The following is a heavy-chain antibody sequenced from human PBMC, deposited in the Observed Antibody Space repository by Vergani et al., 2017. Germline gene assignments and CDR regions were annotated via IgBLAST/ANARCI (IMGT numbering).Heavy chain of an antibody. D-gene: IGHD6-13*01. CDR2: INHSGST. V-gene: IGHV4-34*01. Sequence: QVQLQQWGAGLLKPSETLSLTCAVYGGSFSGYYWSWIRKPPGKGLEWIGEINHSGSTNYNPSLKSRVTISVDTSKNQFSLKLSSVTAADTAVYYCARGLGSSWSTARGNWFDPWGQGTLVTVSS. CDR1: GGSFSGYY. J-gene: IGHJ5*02. CDR3: ARGLGSSWSTARGNWFDP.